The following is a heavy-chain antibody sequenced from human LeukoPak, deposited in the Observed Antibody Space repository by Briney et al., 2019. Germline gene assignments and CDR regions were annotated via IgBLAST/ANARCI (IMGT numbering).Heavy chain of an antibody. CDR1: GGSISGGGYY. CDR3: ARGYTSGYGGNWFDP. D-gene: IGHD5-12*01. J-gene: IGHJ5*02. V-gene: IGHV4-31*03. CDR2: IYYTGTT. Sequence: PSETLSLTCTVSGGSISGGGYYWSWIRQHPGKGLEWTGYIYYTGTTYYTPSLKRRVSISVDTSKSQFSLKLSSVTAADTAVYYCARGYTSGYGGNWFDPWGQGTLVTVSS.